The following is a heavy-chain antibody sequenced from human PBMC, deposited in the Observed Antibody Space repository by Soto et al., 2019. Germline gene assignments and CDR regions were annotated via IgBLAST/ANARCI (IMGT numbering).Heavy chain of an antibody. V-gene: IGHV4-34*01. J-gene: IGHJ6*03. Sequence: SETLSLTCAVYGGSFRGYYWSWIGQPAGKGLEWIGEINHSGSTNYNPSLKSRVTISVDTSKNQFSLKLSSVTAADTAVYYCARAALGEAIQLNYYYMDVWGKGTTVT. D-gene: IGHD5-18*01. CDR1: GGSFRGYY. CDR3: ARAALGEAIQLNYYYMDV. CDR2: INHSGST.